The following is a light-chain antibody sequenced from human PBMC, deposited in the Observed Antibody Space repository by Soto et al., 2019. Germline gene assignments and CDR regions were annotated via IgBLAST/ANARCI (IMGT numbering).Light chain of an antibody. Sequence: DIQLTQSPSSLSASVGDRVTITCRASQIISNWLAWCQQKSGEAPKLLIYRASNLVSGVPSRFSGSGSGTEFTLTISGLQPDDFSIYYGQHYETYSGTFGPGTKVDL. J-gene: IGKJ3*01. CDR2: RAS. CDR1: QIISNW. CDR3: QHYETYSGT. V-gene: IGKV1-5*03.